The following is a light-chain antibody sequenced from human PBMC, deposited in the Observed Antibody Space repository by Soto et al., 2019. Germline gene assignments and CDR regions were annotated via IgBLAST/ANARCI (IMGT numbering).Light chain of an antibody. CDR1: QGISSY. CDR2: AAS. Sequence: DLQSTQFSSAMCGPLLRVVEITSRASQGISSYLAWYQQKPGKAPKLLIYAASTLQGGVPSRFSGSGSGTDFTLTINSLQPEDLATYYCQKLNSYPIPFGQGERRANK. V-gene: IGKV1-9*01. CDR3: QKLNSYPIP. J-gene: IGKJ5*01.